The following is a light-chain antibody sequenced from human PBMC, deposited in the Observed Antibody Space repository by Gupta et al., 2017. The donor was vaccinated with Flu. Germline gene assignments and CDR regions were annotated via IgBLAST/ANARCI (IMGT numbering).Light chain of an antibody. CDR3: QSADSDGTWV. Sequence: NELTQPPSAPVSPGQTARITCSGDALPKHYVYWYQKKPAQAHIDVIYKDSERPAGIPERFSGSSSGTTVTLTISGDQTEDEADYYCQSADSDGTWVFGGGTKLTVL. CDR1: ALPKHY. J-gene: IGLJ3*02. CDR2: KDS. V-gene: IGLV3-25*03.